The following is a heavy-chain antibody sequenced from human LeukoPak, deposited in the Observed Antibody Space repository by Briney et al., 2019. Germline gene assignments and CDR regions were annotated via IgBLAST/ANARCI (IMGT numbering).Heavy chain of an antibody. CDR3: ARAKSDSNGYFYELDY. V-gene: IGHV4-4*02. Sequence: SETLSLTCAVSGGSISNENWWGWVRPPPGKGLEWIGEIYHSGSTNYIPSLKSRITISVDKSKNQFSLKLTSVTAADTAVYYCARAKSDSNGYFYELDYWGQGTLVTVSS. CDR1: GGSISNENW. CDR2: IYHSGST. D-gene: IGHD3-22*01. J-gene: IGHJ4*02.